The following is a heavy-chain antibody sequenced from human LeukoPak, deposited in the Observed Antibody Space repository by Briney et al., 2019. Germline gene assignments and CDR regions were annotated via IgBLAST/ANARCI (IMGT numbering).Heavy chain of an antibody. J-gene: IGHJ6*03. CDR3: AKDLALRAYNYMDV. V-gene: IGHV3-30*02. Sequence: GGSLRLSCAASGFTFSSYSMNWVRQAPGKGLEWVAFIRYDGSNKYYADSVKGRFTISRDNSKNTLYLQMNSLRAEDTAVYYCAKDLALRAYNYMDVWGKGTTVTVSS. CDR1: GFTFSSYS. D-gene: IGHD2-21*01. CDR2: IRYDGSNK.